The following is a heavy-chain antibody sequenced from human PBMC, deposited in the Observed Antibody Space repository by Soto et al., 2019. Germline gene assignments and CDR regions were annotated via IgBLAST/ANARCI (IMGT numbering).Heavy chain of an antibody. CDR3: AKLARGGSSRSDY. CDR2: INWDSGST. J-gene: IGHJ4*02. D-gene: IGHD6-13*01. CDR1: GFTFDESA. Sequence: GGSLRLSCTASGFTFDESAMHWVRQAPGKGLECVSGINWDSGSTGYADSVKGRFTISRDNAKNSLYLQMNSLRPEDTALYYCAKLARGGSSRSDYRGQGTLVTVSS. V-gene: IGHV3-9*01.